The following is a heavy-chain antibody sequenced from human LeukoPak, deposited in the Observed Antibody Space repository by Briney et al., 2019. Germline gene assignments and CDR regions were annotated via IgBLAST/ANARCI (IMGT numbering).Heavy chain of an antibody. J-gene: IGHJ6*02. V-gene: IGHV5-51*01. Sequence: GESLKISCKASGYSFTSYWIGWVRQMPGKGLEWMGVIFPGDSDTRYSPSFQGQVTFSADKSITTAYLQWSSLKASDTAVYYCATWAPLSSGNNIYFYGMGVWGRGTAVTVSS. CDR3: ATWAPLSSGNNIYFYGMGV. CDR1: GYSFTSYW. CDR2: IFPGDSDT. D-gene: IGHD3-10*01.